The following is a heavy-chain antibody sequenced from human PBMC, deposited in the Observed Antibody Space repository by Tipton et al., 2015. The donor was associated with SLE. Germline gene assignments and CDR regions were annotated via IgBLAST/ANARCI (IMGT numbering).Heavy chain of an antibody. CDR2: TTHSGKT. J-gene: IGHJ5*02. CDR1: RGSFSGYY. V-gene: IGHV4-34*01. CDR3: TRGGRGDGANPFDP. Sequence: TLSLTCAVYRGSFSGYYWSWIRRPPGKGLEWIGETTHSGKTNYNPSLKSRVTISADTSKNQFSLKLTSVTVADTAVYYCTRGGRGDGANPFDPWGQGTPVTVSS. D-gene: IGHD4/OR15-4a*01.